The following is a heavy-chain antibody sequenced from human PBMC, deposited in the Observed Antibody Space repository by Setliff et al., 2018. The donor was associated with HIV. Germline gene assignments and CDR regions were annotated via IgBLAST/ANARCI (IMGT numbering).Heavy chain of an antibody. Sequence: SETLSLTCAVYGGSLSGHYWTWIRQPPGEGLEWIGEINHSGKTNYNPSLKSRVTISVDTSKNQFSRKVTSVTAADTAVYYCVTSSSWSSRLNFWGQGMLVTVSS. D-gene: IGHD6-13*01. CDR1: GGSLSGHY. V-gene: IGHV4-34*01. J-gene: IGHJ4*02. CDR3: VTSSSWSSRLNF. CDR2: INHSGKT.